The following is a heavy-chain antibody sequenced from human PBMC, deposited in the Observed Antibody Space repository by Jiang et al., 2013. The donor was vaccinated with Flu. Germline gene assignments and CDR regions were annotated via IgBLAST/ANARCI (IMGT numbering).Heavy chain of an antibody. V-gene: IGHV1-2*02. Sequence: CGAEVKKPGASVKVSCKASGYTFTGYYMYWVRQAPGQGLEWMGWINLDSGGTNYAQRFQGRVTVTRDTSISTVYMELSRLTSDDTAVYYCARPYCGGDCFPYFDYWGQGTLVSVSS. D-gene: IGHD2-21*02. CDR2: INLDSGGT. CDR3: ARPYCGGDCFPYFDY. CDR1: GYTFTGYY. J-gene: IGHJ4*02.